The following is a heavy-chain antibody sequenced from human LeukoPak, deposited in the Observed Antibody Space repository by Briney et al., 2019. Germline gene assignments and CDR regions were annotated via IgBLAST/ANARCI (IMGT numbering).Heavy chain of an antibody. Sequence: PSETLSLTCTFSGGSISSSSYYWGWIRQPPGKGLGWIGSIYCSESTYYNPSLKSRVTISVDTSKNQFSLKLSSVTAADTAVYYCARHEGLDFWSGYYTAGFDYWGQGTLVTVSS. V-gene: IGHV4-39*01. CDR2: IYCSEST. J-gene: IGHJ4*02. CDR3: ARHEGLDFWSGYYTAGFDY. CDR1: GGSISSSSYY. D-gene: IGHD3-3*01.